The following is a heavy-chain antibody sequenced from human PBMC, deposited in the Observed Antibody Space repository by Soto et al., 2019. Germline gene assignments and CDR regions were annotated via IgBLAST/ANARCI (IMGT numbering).Heavy chain of an antibody. CDR1: GFTFSFYA. V-gene: IGHV3-30*04. J-gene: IGHJ4*02. D-gene: IGHD3-16*01. CDR2: ISYNGRNK. Sequence: GGSLRLSCAASGFTFSFYAMHWVRQAPGKGLEWVAVISYNGRNKHYVDSVKGRFTISRDNSQDTLYLQMDSLRPDDTAVYYCARQAKIGDRSQFYFDSWGEGTLVTVSS. CDR3: ARQAKIGDRSQFYFDS.